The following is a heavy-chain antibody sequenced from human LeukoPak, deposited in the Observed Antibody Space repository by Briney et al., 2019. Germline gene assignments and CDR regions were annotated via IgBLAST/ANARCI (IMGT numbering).Heavy chain of an antibody. CDR3: ASCRYSSGRDNYYYYGMDV. CDR1: GYSFTSYW. V-gene: IGHV5-10-1*01. CDR2: IDPSDSYT. D-gene: IGHD6-19*01. Sequence: GESLKISCKGSGYSFTSYWISWVRQMPGKGLEWMGRIDPSDSYTNYSPSFQGHVTISADKSISTAYLQWSSLKASDTAMYYCASCRYSSGRDNYYYYGMDVWGQGTTVTVSS. J-gene: IGHJ6*02.